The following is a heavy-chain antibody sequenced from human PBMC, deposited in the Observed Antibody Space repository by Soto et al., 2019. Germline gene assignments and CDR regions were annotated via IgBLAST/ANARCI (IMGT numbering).Heavy chain of an antibody. CDR1: GGSISNYY. CDR3: ARDHPHSYGVYYFDY. CDR2: IYSSGST. Sequence: QVQLQESGPGLVKPSETLSLTCTVSGGSISNYYWNWIRQSPGKGLEWIGYIYSSGSTHYNPSLQNRVTISNDTSNNQVSLKVNSVTAADTAVYYCARDHPHSYGVYYFDYWGQGTPVTVSS. J-gene: IGHJ4*02. V-gene: IGHV4-59*01. D-gene: IGHD5-18*01.